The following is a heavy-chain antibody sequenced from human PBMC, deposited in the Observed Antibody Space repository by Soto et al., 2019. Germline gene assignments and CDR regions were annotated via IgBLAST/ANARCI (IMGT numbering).Heavy chain of an antibody. D-gene: IGHD3-22*01. J-gene: IGHJ4*02. CDR1: GGSFSGYY. Sequence: SETLSLTCAVYGGSFSGYYWSWIRQPPGKGLEWIGEINHSGSTNYNPSLKSRVTISVDTSRNQFSLNLSSVTAADTAVYYCARLGDYYQAFDYWGQGTLVTVSS. CDR3: ARLGDYYQAFDY. CDR2: INHSGST. V-gene: IGHV4-34*01.